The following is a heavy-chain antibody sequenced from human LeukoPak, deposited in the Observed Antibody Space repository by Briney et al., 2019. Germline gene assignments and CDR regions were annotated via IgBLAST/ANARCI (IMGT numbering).Heavy chain of an antibody. Sequence: ASVKVSCKASGYTFTGYYMHWARQAPGQGLEWMGWINPNSGGTNYAQKFQGRVTMTRDTSISTAYMELSRLRSDETAVYYCARFKVSDWDAFDIWGQGTMVTVSS. J-gene: IGHJ3*02. V-gene: IGHV1-2*02. CDR2: INPNSGGT. CDR3: ARFKVSDWDAFDI. CDR1: GYTFTGYY. D-gene: IGHD2-21*01.